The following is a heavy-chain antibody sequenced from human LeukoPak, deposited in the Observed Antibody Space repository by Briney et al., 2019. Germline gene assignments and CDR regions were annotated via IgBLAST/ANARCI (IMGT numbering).Heavy chain of an antibody. CDR1: GFTFDDYA. V-gene: IGHV3-9*01. CDR2: ISWNSGSI. CDR3: AKAHVGGDSGSYGFDY. Sequence: TGGSLRLSCAASGFTFDDYAMHWVRQAPGKGLEWVSGISWNSGSIGYADSVKGRFTISRDNAKNSLYLQMNSLRAEDTALYYCAKAHVGGDSGSYGFDYWGQGTLVTVSS. D-gene: IGHD1-26*01. J-gene: IGHJ4*02.